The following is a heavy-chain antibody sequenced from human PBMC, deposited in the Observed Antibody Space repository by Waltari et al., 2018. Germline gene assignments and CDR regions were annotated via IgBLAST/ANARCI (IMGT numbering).Heavy chain of an antibody. CDR3: AATKWELQDNWFDP. D-gene: IGHD1-26*01. Sequence: QLQLQESGPGLVKPSETLSLTCTVSGGSISSSSYYWGWIRQHPGKGLEWIGSISFSGSTYSTPSLKSRVTISVDTSKTQFSLKLSSVTAADTAVYYCAATKWELQDNWFDPWGQGTLVTVSS. CDR2: ISFSGST. J-gene: IGHJ5*02. V-gene: IGHV4-39*07. CDR1: GGSISSSSYY.